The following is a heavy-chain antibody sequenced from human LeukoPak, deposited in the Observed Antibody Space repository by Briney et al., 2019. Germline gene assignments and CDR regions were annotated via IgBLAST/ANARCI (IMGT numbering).Heavy chain of an antibody. D-gene: IGHD5-12*01. J-gene: IGHJ4*02. V-gene: IGHV1-18*01. Sequence: GASVKVSCKASYYSFTSYGISWVRQAPGQGLEWMGWFSAYSGKTSYAQNLQGRVTMTKDTSTTTAYMELRSLRPDDTAVYYCARGYSGYGPHDYWGQGTLVTVFS. CDR2: FSAYSGKT. CDR3: ARGYSGYGPHDY. CDR1: YYSFTSYG.